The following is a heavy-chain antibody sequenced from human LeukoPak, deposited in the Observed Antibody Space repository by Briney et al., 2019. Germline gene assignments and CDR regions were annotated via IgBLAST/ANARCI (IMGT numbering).Heavy chain of an antibody. CDR1: GGSFSGYY. CDR3: ARYIVVVPAAKPSYYYGMDV. V-gene: IGHV4-34*01. CDR2: INHSGST. D-gene: IGHD2-2*01. J-gene: IGHJ6*04. Sequence: PSETLSLTCAVYGGSFSGYYWSWIRQPPGKGLEWIGEINHSGSTNYNPSLKSRVTISVDTSKNQFSLTLSSVTAADTAVYYCARYIVVVPAAKPSYYYGMDVWGKGTTVTVSS.